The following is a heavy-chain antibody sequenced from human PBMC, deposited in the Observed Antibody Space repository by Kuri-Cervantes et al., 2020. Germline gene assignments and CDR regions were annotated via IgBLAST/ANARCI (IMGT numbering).Heavy chain of an antibody. D-gene: IGHD5-12*01. J-gene: IGHJ3*02. V-gene: IGHV3-23*01. CDR3: ARDKGSGYANGAFDI. CDR1: GFTFSTYA. Sequence: GGSLRLSCAASGFTFSTYAMTWVRQAPGKGLEWVSAISGSGGSTSYADSVKGRFTISRDNSKNTLYLQMNSLRVEDTAVYYCARDKGSGYANGAFDIWGQGTMVTVSS. CDR2: ISGSGGST.